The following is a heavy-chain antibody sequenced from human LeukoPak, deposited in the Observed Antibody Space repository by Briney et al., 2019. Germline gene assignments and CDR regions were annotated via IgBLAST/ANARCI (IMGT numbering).Heavy chain of an antibody. Sequence: GASVKVSCKASGYTFTTYGISWLRQAPGQGLEWMGRINADNDNTHYAQEFQGRVTLTTDKSANTAYMELRSLRSDDTAVYYCARDWPAVITDYWGQGTLVIVSS. CDR3: ARDWPAVITDY. CDR2: INADNDNT. J-gene: IGHJ4*02. D-gene: IGHD2-21*01. V-gene: IGHV1-18*01. CDR1: GYTFTTYG.